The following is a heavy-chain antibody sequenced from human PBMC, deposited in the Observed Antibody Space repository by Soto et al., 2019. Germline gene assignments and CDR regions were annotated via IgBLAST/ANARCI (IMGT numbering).Heavy chain of an antibody. CDR1: GFTFGDYA. J-gene: IGHJ6*02. CDR2: IRSKAYGGTT. CDR3: TRDKSSAYYYGMDV. V-gene: IGHV3-49*04. Sequence: SLRLSCTASGFTFGDYAMSWVRHAPGKGLEWVGFIRSKAYGGTTEYAASVKGRFTISRDDSKSIAYLQMNSLKTEDTAVYYCTRDKSSAYYYGMDVWGQGTTVTVSS.